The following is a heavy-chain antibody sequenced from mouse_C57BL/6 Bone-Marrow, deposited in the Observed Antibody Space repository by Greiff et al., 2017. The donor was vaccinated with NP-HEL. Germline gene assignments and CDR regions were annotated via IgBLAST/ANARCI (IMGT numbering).Heavy chain of an antibody. J-gene: IGHJ2*01. CDR3: TRDYYGSSSYYFDY. CDR1: GFTFSSYA. Sequence: EVKLEESGEGLVKPGGSLKLSCAASGFTFSSYAMSWVRQTPEKRLEWVAYISSGGDYIYYADTVKGRFTISRDNARNTLYLQMSSLKSEDTAMYYCTRDYYGSSSYYFDYWGQGTTLTVSS. CDR2: ISSGGDYI. D-gene: IGHD1-1*01. V-gene: IGHV5-9-1*02.